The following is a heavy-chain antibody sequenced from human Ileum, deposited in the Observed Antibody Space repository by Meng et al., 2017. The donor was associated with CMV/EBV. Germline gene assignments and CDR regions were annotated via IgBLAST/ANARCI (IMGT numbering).Heavy chain of an antibody. CDR2: ISGSGGST. Sequence: GGSLRLSCAASGFTFSSYAMSWVRQAPGKGLEWVSAISGSGGSTYYADSVRGRFTISRDNSKNTLYLQMNSLRAEDTAVYYCAKGRYCSSSSCYTDFFNPWGQGTRVTVSS. D-gene: IGHD2-2*02. CDR1: GFTFSSYA. V-gene: IGHV3-23*01. J-gene: IGHJ5*02. CDR3: AKGRYCSSSSCYTDFFNP.